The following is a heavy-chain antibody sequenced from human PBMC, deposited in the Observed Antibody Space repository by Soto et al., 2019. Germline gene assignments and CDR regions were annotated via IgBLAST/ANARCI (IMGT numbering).Heavy chain of an antibody. CDR1: GYTFTDYW. D-gene: IGHD2-2*02. CDR2: IYPGDSNT. V-gene: IGHV5-51*01. Sequence: GESLKISCKGSGYTFTDYWIGWVRQLPGKGLEWMGIIYPGDSNTRYSPSFQGQVTISADKSISTAYLQWSSLKASDTAIYYCARQEYCSSTSCYTVDSWGQGTLVTVSS. CDR3: ARQEYCSSTSCYTVDS. J-gene: IGHJ4*02.